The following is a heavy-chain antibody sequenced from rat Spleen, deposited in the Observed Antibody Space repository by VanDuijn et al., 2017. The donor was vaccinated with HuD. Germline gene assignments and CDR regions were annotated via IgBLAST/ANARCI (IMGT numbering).Heavy chain of an antibody. CDR3: TRGGYYRY. V-gene: IGHV5-22*01. CDR2: INFDGSGT. Sequence: EVQLVESGGGFVQPGGSMKLSCAPSGFTFSNFDMAWVRQTPTKGLEWVASINFDGSGTYYRDSVKGRFTISRVISNSTLYLHMNSLRSEDTATYYCTRGGYYRYWGQGVMVTVSS. J-gene: IGHJ2*01. D-gene: IGHD1-1*01. CDR1: GFTFSNFD.